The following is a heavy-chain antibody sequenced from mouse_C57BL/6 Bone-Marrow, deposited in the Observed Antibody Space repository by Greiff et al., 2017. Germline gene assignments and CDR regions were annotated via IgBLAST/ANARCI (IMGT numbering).Heavy chain of an antibody. J-gene: IGHJ1*03. CDR3: ARVPLTGKWYFDV. D-gene: IGHD4-1*01. CDR2: ISYSGST. Sequence: EVQLQESGPGLAKPSQTLSLTCSATGYSITSDYWNWIRKFPGNKLEYMGYISYSGSTYYNPSLKSRISITRDTSKNQYYLQLHSVTTEDTATYYCARVPLTGKWYFDVWGTGTTVTVSS. CDR1: GYSITSDY. V-gene: IGHV3-8*01.